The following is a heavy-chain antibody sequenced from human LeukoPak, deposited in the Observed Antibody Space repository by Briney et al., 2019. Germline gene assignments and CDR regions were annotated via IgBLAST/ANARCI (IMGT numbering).Heavy chain of an antibody. V-gene: IGHV3-9*01. Sequence: GGSLRLSCAASGFTFDDYAMHWVRQAPGKGLEWVSDISWNSGSIGYADSVKGRFTISRDNAKNSLYLQMNSLRAEDTALYYCAKGASSGWSPYFDYWGQGTLVTVSS. CDR3: AKGASSGWSPYFDY. CDR2: ISWNSGSI. D-gene: IGHD6-19*01. CDR1: GFTFDDYA. J-gene: IGHJ4*02.